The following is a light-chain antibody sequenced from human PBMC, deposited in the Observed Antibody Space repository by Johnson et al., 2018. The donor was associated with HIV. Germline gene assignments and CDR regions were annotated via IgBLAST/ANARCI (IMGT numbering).Light chain of an antibody. CDR2: ENN. Sequence: QLVLTQPPSVSAAPGQKVTISCSGSSFNIGNNYVSWYQQLPGTAPKLLIYENNKRPSGIPDRFSGSKSGTSATLGINGLQTGDEADYDCGTWDSSLIVYVFGTGTKVTVL. CDR1: SFNIGNNY. V-gene: IGLV1-51*02. J-gene: IGLJ1*01. CDR3: GTWDSSLIVYV.